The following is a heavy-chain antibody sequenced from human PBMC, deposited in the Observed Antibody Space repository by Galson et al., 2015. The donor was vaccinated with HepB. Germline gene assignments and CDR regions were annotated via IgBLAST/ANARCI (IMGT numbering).Heavy chain of an antibody. CDR3: ARGGYCSTNTCSLDY. J-gene: IGHJ4*02. Sequence: QSGAEVKKPGESLKISCKGSGAGYSFSTYWIAWVRQMPGKGLEWMGIIYPGDSTTKNNPSFQGQVTISADKSISTAYLQWSSLKASDTAMYYFARGGYCSTNTCSLDYWCQRTLVTVSS. D-gene: IGHD2-2*01. CDR2: IYPGDSTT. V-gene: IGHV5-51*01. CDR1: GAGYSFSTYW.